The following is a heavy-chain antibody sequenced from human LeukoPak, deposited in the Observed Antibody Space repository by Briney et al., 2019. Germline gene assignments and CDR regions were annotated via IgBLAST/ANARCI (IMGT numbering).Heavy chain of an antibody. CDR3: AKVFPLRGYFDY. J-gene: IGHJ4*02. V-gene: IGHV3-53*01. CDR1: GFTVSSNY. CDR2: IYTGGST. Sequence: GGSLRLSCAASGFTVSSNYMSWVRQAPGKGLEWVSVIYTGGSTYYADSVKGRFTISRDNSKNTLYLQMNSLRAEDTAVYYCAKVFPLRGYFDYWGQGTLVTVSS.